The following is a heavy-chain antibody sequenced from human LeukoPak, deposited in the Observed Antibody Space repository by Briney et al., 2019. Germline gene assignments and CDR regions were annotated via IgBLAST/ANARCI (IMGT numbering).Heavy chain of an antibody. V-gene: IGHV4-59*01. J-gene: IGHJ6*02. D-gene: IGHD3-10*01. Sequence: SETLSLTCTVSGGSISSYYWSWIRQPPGKGLEWIGYIYYSGSTNYNPSLKSRVTISVDTSKNQFSLKLSSVTAADTAVYYCARGLRNYYGSGSYLYYYYYGMDVWGQGTTVTVSS. CDR2: IYYSGST. CDR3: ARGLRNYYGSGSYLYYYYYGMDV. CDR1: GGSISSYY.